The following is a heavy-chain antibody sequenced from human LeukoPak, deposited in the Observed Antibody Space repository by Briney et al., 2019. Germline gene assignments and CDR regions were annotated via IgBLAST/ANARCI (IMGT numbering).Heavy chain of an antibody. J-gene: IGHJ3*01. Sequence: GGSLRLSCSAFGFTFGDYAFHWVRQAPGKGLEWLAFIRYDGSDSYYADSVKGRYTISRDNSKKTLYLQMDSLRTEDTAFYYCALIGVVIPPDTYDVWGQGTLVTVSS. V-gene: IGHV3-30*02. CDR2: IRYDGSDS. D-gene: IGHD2-21*01. CDR1: GFTFGDYA. CDR3: ALIGVVIPPDTYDV.